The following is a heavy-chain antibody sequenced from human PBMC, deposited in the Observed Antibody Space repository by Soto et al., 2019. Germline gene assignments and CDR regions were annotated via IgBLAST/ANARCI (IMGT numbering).Heavy chain of an antibody. CDR2: ISSSSSTI. J-gene: IGHJ4*02. Sequence: EAQLVESGGGLVQPGGSLRLSCAASGFTFISYSINWVRQPPGKGVEWISYISSSSSTIYYADSVQGRFTISRDKARNSLYLQMNSLRDDDTAMYYCARDSPTGCRFDYWGQGAMVTVSS. V-gene: IGHV3-48*02. CDR1: GFTFISYS. D-gene: IGHD6-19*01. CDR3: ARDSPTGCRFDY.